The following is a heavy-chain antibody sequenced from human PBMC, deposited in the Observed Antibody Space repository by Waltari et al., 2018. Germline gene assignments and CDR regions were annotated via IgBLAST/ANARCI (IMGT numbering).Heavy chain of an antibody. V-gene: IGHV1-2*02. J-gene: IGHJ3*02. D-gene: IGHD2-21*02. CDR1: GYTFINYY. Sequence: VQVIQSGAEVKKPGASVKVSCEASGYTFINYYMHWVRQAPGRGPEWMAWIHPNSGDTMSAQKFQGRVTLTTDTSIKTAYMELSSLTFDDTAVYYCAPSGGDHHNAFDIWGQGTLVTVSS. CDR3: APSGGDHHNAFDI. CDR2: IHPNSGDT.